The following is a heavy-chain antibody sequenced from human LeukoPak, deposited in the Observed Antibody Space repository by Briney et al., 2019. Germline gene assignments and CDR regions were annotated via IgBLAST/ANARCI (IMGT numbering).Heavy chain of an antibody. CDR3: ASGGLVSRYLDH. CDR1: GISISSSTW. Sequence: SETLSLTCAVSGISISSSTWWTWVRPPPGKGLGGIGEIFYSGSTNSTPSLKSRLTMSVDESKHEFSLKLTSVTAADTAIYYCASGGLVSRYLDHWGQGTLVTVSP. CDR2: IFYSGST. J-gene: IGHJ4*02. V-gene: IGHV4-4*02. D-gene: IGHD3-9*01.